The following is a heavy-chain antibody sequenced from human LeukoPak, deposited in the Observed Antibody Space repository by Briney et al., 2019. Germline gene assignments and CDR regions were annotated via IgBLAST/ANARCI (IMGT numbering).Heavy chain of an antibody. D-gene: IGHD3-16*01. Sequence: GGSQRLSCAASGFTFSNFWLHWVRQAPGKGLEWVSRITSDGSNINYADSVQGRFTISRDNAKNTLYLQMNSLRAEDTAVYYCARGGHSSFDYWGQGALVTVSS. CDR2: ITSDGSNI. J-gene: IGHJ4*02. CDR1: GFTFSNFW. V-gene: IGHV3-74*01. CDR3: ARGGHSSFDY.